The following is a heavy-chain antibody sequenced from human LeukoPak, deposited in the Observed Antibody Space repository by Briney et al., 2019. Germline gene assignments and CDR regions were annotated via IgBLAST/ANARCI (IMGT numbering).Heavy chain of an antibody. D-gene: IGHD3-22*01. J-gene: IGHJ4*02. V-gene: IGHV4-59*01. CDR2: IYYSGST. CDR1: GGSISSYY. Sequence: SETLSLTCTVSGGSISSYYWSWIRQPPGKGLEWIGYIYYSGSTNYNPSLKSRVTISVDTSKNQFSLKLSSVTAADTAVYYCAREGQLDYYDSSGYYPFDYWGQGTLVTVSS. CDR3: AREGQLDYYDSSGYYPFDY.